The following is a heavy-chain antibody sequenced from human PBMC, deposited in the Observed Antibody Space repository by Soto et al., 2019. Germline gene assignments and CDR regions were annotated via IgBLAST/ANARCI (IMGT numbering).Heavy chain of an antibody. J-gene: IGHJ5*02. CDR2: ISYDGSNK. CDR1: GFTFSSYG. CDR3: ARDKTQGAGWFDP. Sequence: GGSLRLSCAASGFTFSSYGMHWVRQAPGKGLEWVAVISYDGSNKYYGDSVKGRFTISRDTVKNTVYLEMNNLRVDDTAVYYCARDKTQGAGWFDPWGRGTLVTVSS. V-gene: IGHV3-30*03.